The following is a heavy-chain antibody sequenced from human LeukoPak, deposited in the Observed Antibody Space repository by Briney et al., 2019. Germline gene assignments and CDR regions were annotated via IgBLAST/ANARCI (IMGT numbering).Heavy chain of an antibody. V-gene: IGHV4-34*01. Sequence: SETLSLTCAVYGGSFSGYYWSWIRQPPGKGLEWIGEINHSGSTNYNPSLKSRVTISLDTSKNQFSLKLSSVTAADTAVYYCVRTEVSSGSEDYWGQGTLVTVSS. CDR1: GGSFSGYY. CDR3: VRTEVSSGSEDY. CDR2: INHSGST. J-gene: IGHJ4*02. D-gene: IGHD6-19*01.